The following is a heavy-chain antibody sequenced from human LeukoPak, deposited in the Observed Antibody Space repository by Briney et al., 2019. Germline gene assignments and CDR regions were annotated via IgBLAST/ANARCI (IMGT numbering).Heavy chain of an antibody. D-gene: IGHD2-21*01. CDR1: GFTFSNYS. J-gene: IGHJ4*02. V-gene: IGHV3-21*01. CDR3: ARARKSIPSKYYFDY. Sequence: GGSLRLSCAASGFTFSNYSMNWVRQAPGKGLEWVSSISSSSSYIYYADSVKGRFTISRDNAKNSLYPQMNSLRAEDTAVYYCARARKSIPSKYYFDYWGQGTLVTVSS. CDR2: ISSSSSYI.